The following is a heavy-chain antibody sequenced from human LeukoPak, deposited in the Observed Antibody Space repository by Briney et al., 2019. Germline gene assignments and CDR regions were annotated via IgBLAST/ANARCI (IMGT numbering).Heavy chain of an antibody. Sequence: SETLSLTCSVSGVSITSGSYYWGWIRQSAGKGLEWIGRVHSSGDIYHNAAFRSRAAVSGDASKNQFSLQLASVTPAATAVSYCARGASPKDAVFFDYWGQGALITVSS. D-gene: IGHD3-16*01. V-gene: IGHV4-61*02. J-gene: IGHJ4*02. CDR2: VHSSGDI. CDR1: GVSITSGSYY. CDR3: ARGASPKDAVFFDY.